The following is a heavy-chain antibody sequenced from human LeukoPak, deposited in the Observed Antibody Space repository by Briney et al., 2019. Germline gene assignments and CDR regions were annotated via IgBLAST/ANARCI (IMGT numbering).Heavy chain of an antibody. D-gene: IGHD2-2*01. J-gene: IGHJ4*02. CDR1: GGSFSGYY. V-gene: IGHV4-34*01. CDR3: ASGSRLVPAANAYTYYFDY. Sequence: SETLSLTCAVYGGSFSGYYWSWIRQPPGKGLEWIGEINHSGSTNYNPSLKSRVTISVDTSKNQFSLKLSSVTAADTAVCYCASGSRLVPAANAYTYYFDYWGQGTLVTVSS. CDR2: INHSGST.